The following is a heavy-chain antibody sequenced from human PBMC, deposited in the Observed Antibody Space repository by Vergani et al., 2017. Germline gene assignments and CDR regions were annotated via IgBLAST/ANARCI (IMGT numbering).Heavy chain of an antibody. CDR1: GGSISSGDYY. CDR2: IYYSGST. J-gene: IGHJ5*02. Sequence: QVQLQESGPGLVKPSQTLSLTCTVSGGSISSGDYYWSWIRQPPGKGLEWIGYIYYSGSTYYNPSLKSRVTISVDTSKNQFSLKLSSVTAADTAVYYCAREKRFGELSNWFDPWGQGTLVTVSS. V-gene: IGHV4-30-4*08. D-gene: IGHD3-10*01. CDR3: AREKRFGELSNWFDP.